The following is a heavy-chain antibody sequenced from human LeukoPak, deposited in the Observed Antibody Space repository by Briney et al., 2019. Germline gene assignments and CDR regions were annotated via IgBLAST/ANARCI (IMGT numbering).Heavy chain of an antibody. D-gene: IGHD6-13*01. CDR2: IDPSDSYT. CDR3: ARHPQLAAAAIDVDY. J-gene: IGHJ4*02. V-gene: IGHV5-10-1*01. CDR1: GCSFTSYW. Sequence: GESLKISCKGSGCSFTSYWISWVRQMPGKGLEWMGRIDPSDSYTNYSPSLQGHVTISADKSISTAYLQWSSLKASDTAMYYCARHPQLAAAAIDVDYWGQGTLVTVSS.